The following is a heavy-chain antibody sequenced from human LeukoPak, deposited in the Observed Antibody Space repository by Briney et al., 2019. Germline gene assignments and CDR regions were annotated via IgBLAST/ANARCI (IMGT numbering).Heavy chain of an antibody. CDR2: MNPNSGNT. V-gene: IGHV1-8*01. J-gene: IGHJ5*02. D-gene: IGHD2-2*02. CDR3: ARGPYPYQLLYRGDDWFDP. CDR1: GYTFTSYD. Sequence: ASVKVSCMASGYTFTSYDINWVRQATGQGLEWMGWMNPNSGNTGYAQKFQGRVTMTRNTSISTAYMELSSLRSEDTAVYYCARGPYPYQLLYRGDDWFDPWGQGTLVTVSS.